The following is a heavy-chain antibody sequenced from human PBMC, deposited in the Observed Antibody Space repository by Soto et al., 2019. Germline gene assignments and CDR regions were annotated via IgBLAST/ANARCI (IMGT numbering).Heavy chain of an antibody. J-gene: IGHJ6*02. CDR3: ARDPLYWSSIPKVVPASLISYYYGMDV. CDR2: IYYSGST. V-gene: IGHV4-39*02. Sequence: SETLSLTCTASGGSISSSSYYWGWIRQPPGKGLEWIGSIYYSGSTYYNPSLKSRVTISVDTSKNQFSLKLSSVTAADTAVYYCARDPLYWSSIPKVVPASLISYYYGMDVWGQGTTVTVSS. CDR1: GGSISSSSYY. D-gene: IGHD2-2*01.